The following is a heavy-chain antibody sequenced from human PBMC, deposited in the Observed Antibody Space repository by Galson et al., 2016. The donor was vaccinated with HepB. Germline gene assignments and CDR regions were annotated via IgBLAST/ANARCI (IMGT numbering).Heavy chain of an antibody. CDR1: GDSIGSHHW. V-gene: IGHV4-4*02. CDR3: ARQTMIVHRYFDY. D-gene: IGHD3-22*01. J-gene: IGHJ4*02. Sequence: SETLSLTCSVSGDSIGSHHWWSWVRQPLGKGLEWIGEIFHAGSTNYSPSLESRVTISVDASKNQFSLNLTSVTAADTAVYYCARQTMIVHRYFDYWGQGTLVTGSS. CDR2: IFHAGST.